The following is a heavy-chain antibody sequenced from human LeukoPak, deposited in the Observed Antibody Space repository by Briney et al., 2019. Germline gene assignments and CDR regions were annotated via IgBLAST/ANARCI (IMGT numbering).Heavy chain of an antibody. CDR1: GFNFSSYG. CDR3: AKRYSSSWCIDS. CDR2: ISYDGTNR. J-gene: IGHJ4*02. D-gene: IGHD6-13*01. Sequence: GGSLRLSCAASGFNFSSYGMHWVRQAPGKGLEWVAVISYDGTNRYYADSVKGRFTISRDNSKNTLYLQMNSLRAEDTAVYYCAKRYSSSWCIDSWGQGTLVTVSS. V-gene: IGHV3-30*18.